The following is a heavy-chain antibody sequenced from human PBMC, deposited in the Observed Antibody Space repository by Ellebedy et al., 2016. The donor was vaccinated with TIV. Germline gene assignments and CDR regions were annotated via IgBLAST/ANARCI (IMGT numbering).Heavy chain of an antibody. CDR1: GFTFSSYD. J-gene: IGHJ4*02. CDR3: ARDLDKSSGWYGGAAY. D-gene: IGHD6-19*01. V-gene: IGHV3-30*03. CDR2: ISYDANHK. Sequence: GESLKISCAASGFTFSSYDMHWVRQAPGKGLEWVSLISYDANHKYYADSVKGRFTISRDNSKNTLYLQMNSLRAEDTAVYYCARDLDKSSGWYGGAAYWGQGTLVTVSS.